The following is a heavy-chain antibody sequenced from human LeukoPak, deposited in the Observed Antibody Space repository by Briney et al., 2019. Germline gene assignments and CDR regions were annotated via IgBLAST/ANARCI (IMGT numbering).Heavy chain of an antibody. Sequence: GASVKVSCKASGYTFTSYGISWVRQAPGQGLEWMGWISAYNGNTNYAQKLQGRLTMTTDTSTSTAYMELRSLRSEDTAFYYCATDHSMANTAWWFDPWGQGTLVTVSS. CDR3: ATDHSMANTAWWFDP. J-gene: IGHJ5*02. D-gene: IGHD5-24*01. CDR2: ISAYNGNT. CDR1: GYTFTSYG. V-gene: IGHV1-18*01.